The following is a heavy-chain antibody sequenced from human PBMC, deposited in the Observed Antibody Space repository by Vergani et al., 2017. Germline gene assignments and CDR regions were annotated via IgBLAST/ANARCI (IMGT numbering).Heavy chain of an antibody. D-gene: IGHD2-2*01. CDR1: GYTFTSYG. CDR3: ARDPLVVPAAIDDNWFDP. CDR2: ISAYNGNT. J-gene: IGHJ5*02. Sequence: QVQLVQSGAEVKKPGASVKVSCKASGYTFTSYGISWVRQAPGQGLEWMGWISAYNGNTNYAQKLKGRVTMTTDTSTSTAYMELRSLRSDDTAVYYCARDPLVVPAAIDDNWFDPWGQGTLVTVSS. V-gene: IGHV1-18*01.